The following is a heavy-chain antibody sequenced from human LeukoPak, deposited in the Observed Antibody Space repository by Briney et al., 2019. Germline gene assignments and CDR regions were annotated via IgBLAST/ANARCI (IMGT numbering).Heavy chain of an antibody. CDR1: GGTFSSYA. J-gene: IGHJ6*02. Sequence: ASVKVSCKASGGTFSSYAISWVRQAPGRGLEWMGRIIPILGIANYAQKFQGRVTITADKSTSTAYMELSSLRSEDTAVYYCARDAYCSSTSCFYYYGMDVWGQGTTVTVSS. CDR2: IIPILGIA. V-gene: IGHV1-69*04. CDR3: ARDAYCSSTSCFYYYGMDV. D-gene: IGHD2-2*01.